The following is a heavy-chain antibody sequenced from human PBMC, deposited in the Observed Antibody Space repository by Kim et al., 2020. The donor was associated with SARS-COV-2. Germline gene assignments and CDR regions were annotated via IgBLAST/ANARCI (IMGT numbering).Heavy chain of an antibody. CDR2: INSDGSST. V-gene: IGHV3-74*01. J-gene: IGHJ4*02. CDR1: GFTFSSYW. D-gene: IGHD2-2*01. Sequence: GGSLRLSCAASGFTFSSYWMHWVRQAPGKGLVWVSRINSDGSSTSYADSVKGRFTISRDNAKNTLYLQMNSLRAEDTAVYYCARAPRAPRYCSSTSCSLGYWGQGTLVTVSS. CDR3: ARAPRAPRYCSSTSCSLGY.